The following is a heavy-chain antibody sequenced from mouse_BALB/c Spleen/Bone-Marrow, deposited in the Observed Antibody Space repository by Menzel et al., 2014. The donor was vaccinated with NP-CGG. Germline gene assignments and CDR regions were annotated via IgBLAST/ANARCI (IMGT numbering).Heavy chain of an antibody. Sequence: DVQLVESGGGSVQPGGSLKLSCATSGFTFSDYYMYWVRQTPEKRLEWVAYISNGGGSTYYPDTVKGRFTISRDNAKNTLYLQMSRLKSEDTAMYYCARRGWYYAMDYWGQGTSVTVSS. CDR3: ARRGWYYAMDY. CDR1: GFTFSDYY. V-gene: IGHV5-12*02. CDR2: ISNGGGST. J-gene: IGHJ4*01. D-gene: IGHD2-3*01.